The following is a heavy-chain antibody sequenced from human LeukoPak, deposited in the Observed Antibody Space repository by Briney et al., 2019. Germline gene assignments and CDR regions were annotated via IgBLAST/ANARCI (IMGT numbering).Heavy chain of an antibody. CDR3: ARDHGSAYYRAPRH. J-gene: IGHJ4*02. CDR1: GYIFTNYY. D-gene: IGHD3-10*01. V-gene: IGHV1-46*01. CDR2: INPSGGST. Sequence: ASVKVSFKASGYIFTNYYMHWVRQAPGQGLEWMGTINPSGGSTTYAQKFQGRVTMTRDTSTSTVYMELSSLRSEDTAVYYCARDHGSAYYRAPRHWGQGTLVTVSS.